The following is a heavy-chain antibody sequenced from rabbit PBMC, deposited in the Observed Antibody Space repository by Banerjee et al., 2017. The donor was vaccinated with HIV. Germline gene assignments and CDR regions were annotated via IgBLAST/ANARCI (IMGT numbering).Heavy chain of an antibody. CDR1: GFSFSSNYW. CDR2: IYTGSSGAT. CDR3: TRTTSTSYWYFTL. V-gene: IGHV1S45*01. D-gene: IGHD7-1*01. Sequence: LEESGGDLVKPEGSLTLTCTASGFSFSSNYWVCWVRQAPGKGLEWIGCIYTGSSGATYYASWAKGRFTISKTSSTTVTLQMTSLTAADTATYFCTRTTSTSYWYFTLWGPGTLVTVS. J-gene: IGHJ4*01.